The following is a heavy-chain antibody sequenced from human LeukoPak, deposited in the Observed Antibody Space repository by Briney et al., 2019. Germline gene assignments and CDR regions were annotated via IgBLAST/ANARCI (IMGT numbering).Heavy chain of an antibody. D-gene: IGHD3-10*01. CDR2: IQYDGSNQ. CDR3: ARPSGRYYGSGSYLGYYYMDV. V-gene: IGHV3-30*19. J-gene: IGHJ6*03. CDR1: PFTFSSYG. Sequence: GGSLRLSCAASPFTFSSYGMHWVRQAPGKGLEWVAYIQYDGSNQQYADSVKGRFSISRDSSKNILYLQMNSLRAEDTAVYYCARPSGRYYGSGSYLGYYYMDVWGKGTTVTISS.